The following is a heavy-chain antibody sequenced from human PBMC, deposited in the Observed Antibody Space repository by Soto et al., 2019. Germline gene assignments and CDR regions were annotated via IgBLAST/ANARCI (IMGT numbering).Heavy chain of an antibody. Sequence: GGSLRLSCAASAFTFSGDARSWVRQAPGKGLEWVSAISGSGGSTYYADSVKGRFTISRDNSKNTLYLQMNSLRAEDTAVYYCAKAYPYYDFWSGYSIPGMDVWGQETTVTVS. J-gene: IGHJ6*02. D-gene: IGHD3-3*01. CDR3: AKAYPYYDFWSGYSIPGMDV. CDR2: ISGSGGST. CDR1: AFTFSGDA. V-gene: IGHV3-23*01.